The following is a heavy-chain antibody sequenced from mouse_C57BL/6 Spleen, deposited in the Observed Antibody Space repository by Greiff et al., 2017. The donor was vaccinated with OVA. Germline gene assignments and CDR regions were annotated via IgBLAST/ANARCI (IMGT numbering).Heavy chain of an antibody. CDR2: IWGDGST. Sequence: VQLQESGPGLVAPSQSLSISCTVSGFSLTSYGVSWVRQPPGQGLEWLGVIWGDGSTNYHSALISRLSNSKDNSKSQVFLELNSLQTDDTATYYCAKMESYYGSSYGVYWGQGTTLTVSS. CDR3: AKMESYYGSSYGVY. D-gene: IGHD1-1*01. CDR1: GFSLTSYG. J-gene: IGHJ2*01. V-gene: IGHV2-3*01.